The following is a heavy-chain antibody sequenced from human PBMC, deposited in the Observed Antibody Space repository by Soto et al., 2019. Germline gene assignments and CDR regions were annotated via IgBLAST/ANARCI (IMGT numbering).Heavy chain of an antibody. Sequence: QAQLQESGPGLVKPSQTLSLTCDVSGVSVTTGGFYWNWIRQRPGKGLEWVGYIFYSGGTYYNTSLERRLSISLDPSKNQSSLNLSALTAPDTAVDYCAVLTSDYDSGGYYRSHAFDIWVQGTIVIVSS. CDR1: GVSVTTGGFY. CDR2: IFYSGGT. D-gene: IGHD3-22*01. V-gene: IGHV4-31*11. CDR3: AVLTSDYDSGGYYRSHAFDI. J-gene: IGHJ3*02.